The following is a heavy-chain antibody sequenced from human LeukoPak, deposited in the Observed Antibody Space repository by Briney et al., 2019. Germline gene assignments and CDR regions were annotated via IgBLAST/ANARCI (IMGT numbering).Heavy chain of an antibody. CDR2: ISYDGSNK. V-gene: IGHV3-30*03. CDR1: GFTFSSYG. D-gene: IGHD3-22*01. Sequence: PGGSLRLSCAASGFTFSSYGMHWVRQAPGKGLEWAAVISYDGSNKYYADSVKGRFTISRDNSKNTLYLQMNSLRAEDTAVYYCARDPPGGRKYYYDSSGYRGNWFDPWGQGTLVTVSS. CDR3: ARDPPGGRKYYYDSSGYRGNWFDP. J-gene: IGHJ5*02.